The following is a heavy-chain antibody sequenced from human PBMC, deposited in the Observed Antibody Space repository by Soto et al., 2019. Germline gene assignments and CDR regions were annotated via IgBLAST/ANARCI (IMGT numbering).Heavy chain of an antibody. CDR1: GFTFSSYS. J-gene: IGHJ4*02. CDR2: ISSSSGTI. V-gene: IGHV3-48*01. CDR3: ARGLLAFCGGDCYPGDY. D-gene: IGHD2-21*02. Sequence: EVQLVESGGGLVQPGGSLRLSCAASGFTFSSYSMNWVRQAPGKGLEWVSYISSSSGTIYYADSVKGRFTISRDNAKNSRYLQMNSLRAEDTALYYCARGLLAFCGGDCYPGDYWGQGTLVTVSS.